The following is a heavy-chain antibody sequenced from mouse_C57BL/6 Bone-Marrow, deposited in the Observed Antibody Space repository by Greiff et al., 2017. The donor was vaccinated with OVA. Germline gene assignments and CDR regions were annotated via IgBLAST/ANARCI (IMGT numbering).Heavy chain of an antibody. J-gene: IGHJ2*01. CDR2: IYPGSGNT. CDR1: GYTFTDYY. V-gene: IGHV1-76*01. CDR3: ARISYDGYYEDY. D-gene: IGHD2-3*01. Sequence: VQLQQSGAELVRPGASVKLSCKASGYTFTDYYINWVKQRPGQGLEWIARIYPGSGNTYYNEKFKGKATLTAEKSSSTAYMQLSSLTSEDSAVYFCARISYDGYYEDYWGQGTTLTVSS.